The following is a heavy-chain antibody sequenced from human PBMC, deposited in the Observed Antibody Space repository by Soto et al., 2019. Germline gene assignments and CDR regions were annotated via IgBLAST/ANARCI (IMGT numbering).Heavy chain of an antibody. CDR3: ARKGYIGNFAMDV. V-gene: IGHV1-18*01. CDR1: GYTFTSYD. Sequence: ASVKVSCKASGYTFTSYDINWVRQATGQGLEWMGWISGHNGKADYAENFQGRVIMTTDTSTATASMDLRGLRSDDTAVYYCARKGYIGNFAMDVWGQGTTVTVSS. J-gene: IGHJ6*02. D-gene: IGHD5-12*01. CDR2: ISGHNGKA.